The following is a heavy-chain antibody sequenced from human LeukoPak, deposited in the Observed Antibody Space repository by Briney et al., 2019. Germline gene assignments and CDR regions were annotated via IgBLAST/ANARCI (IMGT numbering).Heavy chain of an antibody. D-gene: IGHD3-10*01. CDR1: GGSFSGYY. V-gene: IGHV4-34*01. J-gene: IGHJ3*02. CDR2: INHSGST. CDR3: ARGPKKIRITMVRGATDAFDI. Sequence: SETLSLTCAVYGGSFSGYYWSWIRQPPGKGLEWIGEINHSGSTNYNPSLKSRVTISVDTSKNQFSLKLSSVTAADTAVYYRARGPKKIRITMVRGATDAFDIWGQGTMVTVSS.